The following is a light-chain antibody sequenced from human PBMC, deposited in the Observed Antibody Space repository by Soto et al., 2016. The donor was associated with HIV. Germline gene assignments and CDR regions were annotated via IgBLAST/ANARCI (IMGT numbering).Light chain of an antibody. Sequence: DIQMTQSPSSLSASIGDRVTITCRASQGITYYLTWLQQKPGKAPKVLIYAASTLETGVPSRFSGSGSGTDFTLTISGLQIEDFATYYCQQSDSNPPTFGQGTKLETK. CDR1: QGITYY. CDR3: QQSDSNPPT. CDR2: AAS. V-gene: IGKV1-39*01. J-gene: IGKJ2*01.